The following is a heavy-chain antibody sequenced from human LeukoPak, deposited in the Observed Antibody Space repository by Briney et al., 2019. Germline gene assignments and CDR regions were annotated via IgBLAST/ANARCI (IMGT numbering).Heavy chain of an antibody. V-gene: IGHV4-4*07. CDR3: GGQEGCSSTSCYPSSSGYYYYMDV. Sequence: SETLSLTCTVSGGSISSYYWSWIRQPAGKGLEWIGRIYTSGSTNYNPSLKSRVTMSVDTSKNQFSLKLSSVTAADTAVYYCGGQEGCSSTSCYPSSSGYYYYMDVWGKGTTVTVSS. D-gene: IGHD2-2*01. CDR2: IYTSGST. J-gene: IGHJ6*03. CDR1: GGSISSYY.